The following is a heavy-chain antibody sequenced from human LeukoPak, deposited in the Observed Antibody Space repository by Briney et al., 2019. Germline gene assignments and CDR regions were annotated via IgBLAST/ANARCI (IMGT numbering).Heavy chain of an antibody. J-gene: IGHJ6*04. Sequence: ASVKVSCKASGYTFTSYGISWVRQAPGQGLEWMGWISAYNGNTNYAQKLQGRVTMTTDTSTSTAYMELRSLRSGDTAVYYCARDPLYCSGGSCYAVSYYYYGMDVWGKGTTVTVSS. CDR3: ARDPLYCSGGSCYAVSYYYYGMDV. CDR2: ISAYNGNT. CDR1: GYTFTSYG. V-gene: IGHV1-18*04. D-gene: IGHD2-15*01.